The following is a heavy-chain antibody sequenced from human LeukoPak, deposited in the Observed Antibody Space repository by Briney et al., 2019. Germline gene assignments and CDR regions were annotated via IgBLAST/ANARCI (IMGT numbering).Heavy chain of an antibody. D-gene: IGHD6-25*01. V-gene: IGHV3-23*01. Sequence: PGGSLRLSCAASGFSFRTYAMSWVRQAPGKGLEWVSAISDNSGRTYYADSVKGRFTVSRDNSKNTLFVQMNSLRAEDTAVYYCARGGDSFSEAAFWGQGTLVTVSS. J-gene: IGHJ1*01. CDR1: GFSFRTYA. CDR3: ARGGDSFSEAAF. CDR2: ISDNSGRT.